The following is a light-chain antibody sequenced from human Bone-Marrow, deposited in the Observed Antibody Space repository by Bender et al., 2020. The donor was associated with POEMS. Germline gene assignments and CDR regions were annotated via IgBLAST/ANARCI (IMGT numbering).Light chain of an antibody. Sequence: QSALTQPASVSGSPGQSITISCTGTSSDVGKFDFVSWYQQHPGKVPKLIIYGVNRRPSGVSDRFSGSKSGDTASLTLSGLQAEDEADYYCCSYAGSSTSIFGGGTKLTVL. CDR3: CSYAGSSTSI. CDR2: GVN. CDR1: SSDVGKFDF. V-gene: IGLV2-23*02. J-gene: IGLJ2*01.